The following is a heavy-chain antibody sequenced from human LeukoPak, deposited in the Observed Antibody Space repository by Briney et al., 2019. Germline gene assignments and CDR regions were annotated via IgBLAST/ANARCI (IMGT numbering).Heavy chain of an antibody. V-gene: IGHV4-34*01. CDR1: GGSFSGYY. Sequence: PSETLSLTCAVYGGSFSGYYWSWIRQPPGKGLEWIGEINHSGSTNYNPSLKSRVTISVDTSKNQFSLKLSSVTAADTAVYYCARGPYCSSPSCYTNWFDPWGQGTLVTVSS. J-gene: IGHJ5*02. CDR2: INHSGST. D-gene: IGHD2-2*02. CDR3: ARGPYCSSPSCYTNWFDP.